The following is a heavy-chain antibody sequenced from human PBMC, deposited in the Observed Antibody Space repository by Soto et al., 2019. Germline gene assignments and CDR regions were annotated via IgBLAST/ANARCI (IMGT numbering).Heavy chain of an antibody. J-gene: IGHJ5*02. CDR1: GGSTSDSY. CDR2: IHSSGSH. V-gene: IGHV4-4*07. Sequence: QVQLQESGPGLVKPSETLSLLCTVSGGSTSDSYWRWIRQTAAKRLEWIGRIHSSGSHYYNPSLRSRVDMSLDRSHNQISLELRSVTVADTASYYCVKNVAAVGPDWFGPGGQGTHVTVS. D-gene: IGHD6-13*01. CDR3: VKNVAAVGPDWFGP.